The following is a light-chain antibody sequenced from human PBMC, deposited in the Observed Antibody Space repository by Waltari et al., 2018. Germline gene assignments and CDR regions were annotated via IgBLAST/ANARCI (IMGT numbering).Light chain of an antibody. CDR1: SRDVGCYGE. CDR2: EIS. V-gene: IGLV2-14*01. J-gene: IGLJ3*02. CDR3: SSFTYTTTLV. Sequence: QSALTQPASVSGPLGPSTTISCTGTSRDVGCYGEFSCHQQHPGKAPELIIEEISRRPSGVSDRFAGSKSGNTASLTISGLQADDDADFYCSSFTYTTTLVFGGGTKLTVL.